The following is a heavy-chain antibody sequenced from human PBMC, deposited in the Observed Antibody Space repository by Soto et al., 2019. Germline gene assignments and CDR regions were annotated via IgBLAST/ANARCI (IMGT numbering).Heavy chain of an antibody. J-gene: IGHJ4*02. V-gene: IGHV4-39*01. CDR1: GGSINNSSFY. CDR2: IYYSGSA. D-gene: IGHD3-10*01. Sequence: QLQLQESGPGLVKPSETLSLTCTVSGGSINNSSFYWGWVRQPPGKRLEWIGSIYYSGSAYYNPSLKSRLTISVDTSKNQFSLNLSSVTAADMAVYFCARRPLVRGIIPYYFDSWGQGTLVTVSS. CDR3: ARRPLVRGIIPYYFDS.